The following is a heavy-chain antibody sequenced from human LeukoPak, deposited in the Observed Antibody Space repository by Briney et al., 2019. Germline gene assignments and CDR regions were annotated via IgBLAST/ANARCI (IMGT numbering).Heavy chain of an antibody. Sequence: PSETLSLTCTVSGGSFSSSSYYWGWLRQPPGKGLEWIGTIYYSGSTYYNPSLKSRVTISVDTSNNQFSLKLSSVTAADTALYYCARINYGDYWGQGTLVTVSS. CDR3: ARINYGDY. CDR2: IYYSGST. CDR1: GGSFSSSSYY. J-gene: IGHJ4*02. V-gene: IGHV4-39*01.